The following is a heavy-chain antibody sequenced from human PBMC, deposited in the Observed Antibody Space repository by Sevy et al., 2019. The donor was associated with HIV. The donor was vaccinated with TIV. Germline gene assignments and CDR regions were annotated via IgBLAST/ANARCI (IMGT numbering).Heavy chain of an antibody. CDR1: GYTFTRYG. Sequence: ASVKVSCKASGYTFTRYGITWVRQAPGQGLEWMGWTSAYNGNTNYAQKVQGRVTMTTDMSTSTAYMELRSLKSDDTAMYYWARDRNNYDSSGYPKGMDVWGQGTTVTVSS. CDR3: ARDRNNYDSSGYPKGMDV. CDR2: TSAYNGNT. J-gene: IGHJ6*02. D-gene: IGHD3-22*01. V-gene: IGHV1-18*01.